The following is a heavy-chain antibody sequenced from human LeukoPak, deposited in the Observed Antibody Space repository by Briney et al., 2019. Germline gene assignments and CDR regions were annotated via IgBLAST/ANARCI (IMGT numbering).Heavy chain of an antibody. CDR3: ARGYSSGWYYFDY. J-gene: IGHJ4*02. CDR1: GFTFSSYS. D-gene: IGHD6-19*01. CDR2: ISSSSSYI. Sequence: GGSLRLSCAASGFTFSSYSMNWVRQAPGKGLEWVSSISSSSSYIYYADSVKGRFTISRDNAKNSLYLQMNSLRAEDTAVYYCARGYSSGWYYFDYWGQGTLVTVSS. V-gene: IGHV3-21*01.